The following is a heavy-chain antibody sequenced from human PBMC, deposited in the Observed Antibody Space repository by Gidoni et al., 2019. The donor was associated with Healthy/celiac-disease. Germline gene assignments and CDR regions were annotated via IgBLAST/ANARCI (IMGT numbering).Heavy chain of an antibody. V-gene: IGHV4-59*01. Sequence: QVQLQDPGPGLVKPSETLSLTCTLPGGSISSYYWSWIRQPPGKGLEWIGYIYYSGSTNYNPSLKSRVTISVDTSKNQFSLKLSSVTAADTAVYYCARSITMVRGVIFWFDPWGQGTLVTVSS. J-gene: IGHJ5*02. CDR3: ARSITMVRGVIFWFDP. CDR2: IYYSGST. CDR1: GGSISSYY. D-gene: IGHD3-10*01.